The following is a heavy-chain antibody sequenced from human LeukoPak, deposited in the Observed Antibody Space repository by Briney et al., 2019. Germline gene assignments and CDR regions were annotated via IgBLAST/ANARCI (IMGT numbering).Heavy chain of an antibody. CDR2: TNTGNGNT. V-gene: IGHV1-3*02. D-gene: IGHD1-7*01. Sequence: ASVKVSCKASGYTFTSYSIHWVRQAPGQSLAWMGWTNTGNGNTKYSQELQGRVTITRDTFANTAYMELSSLRSDDMAVYYCARGNWNSVDYWGQGTLVTVSS. J-gene: IGHJ4*02. CDR1: GYTFTSYS. CDR3: ARGNWNSVDY.